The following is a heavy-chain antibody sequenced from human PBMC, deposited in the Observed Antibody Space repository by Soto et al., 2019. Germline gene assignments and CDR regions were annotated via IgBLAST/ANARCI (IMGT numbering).Heavy chain of an antibody. J-gene: IGHJ6*02. CDR1: GYTFTSYG. D-gene: IGHD5-18*01. CDR2: ISAYNGNT. Sequence: QVQLVQSGAEVKKPGASVKVSCKASGYTFTSYGISWVRQAPGQGLEWMGWISAYNGNTNYAQKLQGRVTMTTDTSTSTAYRELRSLRSDDTGVYYCARYLPIQLWSKPDYYYYGMDVWGQGTTVTVSS. CDR3: ARYLPIQLWSKPDYYYYGMDV. V-gene: IGHV1-18*04.